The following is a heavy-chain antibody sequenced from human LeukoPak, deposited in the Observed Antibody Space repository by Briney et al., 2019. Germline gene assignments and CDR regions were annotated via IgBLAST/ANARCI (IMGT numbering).Heavy chain of an antibody. CDR3: VRSAFHAGSGNYYDY. Sequence: HAGGSLRLSCAASGFTFSNYWIHWVRQAPGKGLVWVSRIDNAGSITTYADSVKGRFTISRDNAENTLYLRMNSLRVEDTAVYYCVRSAFHAGSGNYYDYWGQGTLVTVSS. CDR1: GFTFSNYW. J-gene: IGHJ4*02. CDR2: IDNAGSIT. D-gene: IGHD3-22*01. V-gene: IGHV3-74*03.